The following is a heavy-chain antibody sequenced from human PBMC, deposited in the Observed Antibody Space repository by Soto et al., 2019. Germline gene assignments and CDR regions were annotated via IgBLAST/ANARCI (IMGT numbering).Heavy chain of an antibody. CDR1: RFSFSNYW. CDR2: INQDGSEK. V-gene: IGHV3-7*05. CDR3: ASLASYSAWDGFDI. J-gene: IGHJ3*02. D-gene: IGHD2-15*01. Sequence: EVQRVESGGGLVQPGGSLRISCAASRFSFSNYWMRWVRQAPGKGLEWVANINQDGSEKYFVDSLEGRFTISRDNAKNSLYLQINSLRAEDTAVYYCASLASYSAWDGFDIWGQGTMVTVSS.